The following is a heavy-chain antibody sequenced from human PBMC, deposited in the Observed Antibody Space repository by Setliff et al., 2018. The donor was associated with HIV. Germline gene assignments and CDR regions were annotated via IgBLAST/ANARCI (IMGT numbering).Heavy chain of an antibody. J-gene: IGHJ4*01. Sequence: SETLSLTCTVSGGSISSGSYYWRWIRQPAGKGLEWIGHIYTSGSTNYNPSLKSRVSISTDTSKNQFSLKLTSVTAADTAVYYCARDARWLQFPYFDYWGQGTLVTVSS. CDR1: GGSISSGSYY. D-gene: IGHD5-12*01. CDR2: IYTSGST. CDR3: ARDARWLQFPYFDY. V-gene: IGHV4-61*09.